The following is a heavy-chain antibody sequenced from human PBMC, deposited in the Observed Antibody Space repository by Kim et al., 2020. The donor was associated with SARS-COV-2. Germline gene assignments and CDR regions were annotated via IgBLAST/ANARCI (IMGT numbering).Heavy chain of an antibody. D-gene: IGHD3-3*01. CDR2: INPSGGST. J-gene: IGHJ4*02. CDR3: ASGPEVLRFLEWPLDY. CDR1: GYTFTSYY. Sequence: ASVKVSCKASGYTFTSYYMHWVRQAPGQGLEWMGIINPSGGSTSYAQKFQGRVTMTRDTSTSTVYMELSSLRSEDTAVYYCASGPEVLRFLEWPLDYWGQGTLVTVSS. V-gene: IGHV1-46*01.